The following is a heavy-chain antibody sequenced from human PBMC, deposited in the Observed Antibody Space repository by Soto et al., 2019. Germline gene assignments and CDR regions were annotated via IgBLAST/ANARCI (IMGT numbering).Heavy chain of an antibody. CDR3: AASSGWINSFDP. V-gene: IGHV1-18*04. Sequence: APVEVTCKASGYTIPSCALSWVQQAPGQGLEWMGRISDYNGNTNYAQKLQGRVTMTTDTSTSTAYMELRSLRSDDTAVYYWAASSGWINSFDPWGQGTLVTVSS. CDR1: GYTIPSCA. D-gene: IGHD6-19*01. CDR2: ISDYNGNT. J-gene: IGHJ5*02.